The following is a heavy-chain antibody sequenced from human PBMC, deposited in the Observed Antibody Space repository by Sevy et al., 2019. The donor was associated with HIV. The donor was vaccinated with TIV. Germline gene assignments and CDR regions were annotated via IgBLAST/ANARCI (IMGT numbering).Heavy chain of an antibody. CDR2: INPSGDST. CDR3: ARDSDNYDILTGYYPFDY. CDR1: GYTFTSQY. J-gene: IGHJ4*02. D-gene: IGHD3-9*01. V-gene: IGHV1-46*01. Sequence: ASVKVSCKASGYTFTSQYMHWARQAPGLGLEWMGIINPSGDSTSYAQKFQGRVTTTRDTSTSTVYMELSSLRSEDTAVYYCARDSDNYDILTGYYPFDYWGQGTLVTVSS.